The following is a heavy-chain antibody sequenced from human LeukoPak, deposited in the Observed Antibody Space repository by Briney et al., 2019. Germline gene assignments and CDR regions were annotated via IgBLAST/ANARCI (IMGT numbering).Heavy chain of an antibody. J-gene: IGHJ4*02. V-gene: IGHV3-48*01. CDR1: GFTFSSYS. CDR3: ARVAGGYYFDY. CDR2: ISSSSSTV. Sequence: GGSLRLSCAASGFTFSSYSMNWVRQAPGKGLEWVSYISSSSSTVYYADSVKGRFTISRDNAKNSLYLQMNSLRAEDTAVYYCARVAGGYYFDYWGQGTLVTVSS. D-gene: IGHD3-10*01.